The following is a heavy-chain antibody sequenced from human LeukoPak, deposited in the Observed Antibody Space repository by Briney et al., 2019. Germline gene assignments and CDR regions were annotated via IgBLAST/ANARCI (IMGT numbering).Heavy chain of an antibody. D-gene: IGHD5-12*01. V-gene: IGHV3-48*03. Sequence: GGSLRLSCAASGFTFSSYEMNWVRQAPGKGLEWVSYISSSGSTIYYADSVKGRFTTSRDNAKNSLYLQMNSLRAEDTAFYYCAINGGGDSGYGNFDYWGQGTLVTVSS. CDR3: AINGGGDSGYGNFDY. CDR2: ISSSGSTI. J-gene: IGHJ4*02. CDR1: GFTFSSYE.